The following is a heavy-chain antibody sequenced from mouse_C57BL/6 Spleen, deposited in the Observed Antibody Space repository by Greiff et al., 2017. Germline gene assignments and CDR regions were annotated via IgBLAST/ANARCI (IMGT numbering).Heavy chain of an antibody. V-gene: IGHV1-22*01. D-gene: IGHD2-3*01. Sequence: DVQLQPSGPELVKPGASVKMSCKASGYTFTDYNMHWVKQSHGKSLEWIGYINPNNGGTSYNQKFKGKATLTVNKSSSTAYMELRSLTSEDSAVYYCAYDGYYLYAMDYWGQGTSVTVSS. CDR3: AYDGYYLYAMDY. CDR1: GYTFTDYN. CDR2: INPNNGGT. J-gene: IGHJ4*01.